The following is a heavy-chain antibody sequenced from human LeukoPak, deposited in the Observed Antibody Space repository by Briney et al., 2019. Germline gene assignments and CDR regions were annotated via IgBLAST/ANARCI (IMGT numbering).Heavy chain of an antibody. J-gene: IGHJ4*02. V-gene: IGHV4-39*02. Sequence: SETLSLTCTVSGDSISSSNYYWGWIRQSPGKGLEWIASINHGGSTYYNPSLKSRVTMSVDTSKNQFSLKLSSVTAADTAVYYCAREAGTHFDYWGQGTLVTVSS. D-gene: IGHD6-19*01. CDR2: INHGGST. CDR3: AREAGTHFDY. CDR1: GDSISSSNYY.